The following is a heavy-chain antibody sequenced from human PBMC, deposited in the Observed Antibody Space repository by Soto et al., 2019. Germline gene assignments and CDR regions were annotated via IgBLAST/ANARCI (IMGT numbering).Heavy chain of an antibody. CDR3: VRDFYDSSGTFAFDI. V-gene: IGHV1-18*01. CDR2: ISAYNGNT. J-gene: IGHJ3*02. D-gene: IGHD3-22*01. CDR1: GYTFTSYG. Sequence: ASVKVSCKASGYTFTSYGISWVRQAPGQGLEWMGWISAYNGNTNYAQKLQGRVTMTTDTSTSTAYMEMRSLRSDDTAVYYCVRDFYDSSGTFAFDIWGQGTMVTVSS.